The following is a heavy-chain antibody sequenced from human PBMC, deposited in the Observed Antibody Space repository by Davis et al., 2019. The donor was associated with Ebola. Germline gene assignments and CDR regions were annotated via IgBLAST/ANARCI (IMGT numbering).Heavy chain of an antibody. V-gene: IGHV3-30*02. CDR3: AKDLVDYSTYDHYYYGMDV. CDR2: TRFDGSKK. CDR1: GFSFSRYG. D-gene: IGHD4-11*01. Sequence: GESLKISCAASGFSFSRYGIHWIRQAPGKGLEWVAFTRFDGSKKDYADSVKGRFTISRDNSKNTLYLEMNSLRAEDTAVYYCAKDLVDYSTYDHYYYGMDVWGQGTTVTVSS. J-gene: IGHJ6*02.